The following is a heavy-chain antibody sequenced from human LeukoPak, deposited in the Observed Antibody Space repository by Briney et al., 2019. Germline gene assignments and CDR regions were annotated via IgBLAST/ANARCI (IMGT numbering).Heavy chain of an antibody. CDR3: AKDEGGITMIEPNYYFDY. Sequence: HPGGSLRLSCAASGFTFSSFGMHWVRQTPGKGLEWVAVISYDGRNKNYADSVKGRFTISRDNSKNTLYLQMNSLRAEDTAVYYCAKDEGGITMIEPNYYFDYWGQGTLVTVSS. V-gene: IGHV3-30*18. D-gene: IGHD3-22*01. J-gene: IGHJ4*02. CDR2: ISYDGRNK. CDR1: GFTFSSFG.